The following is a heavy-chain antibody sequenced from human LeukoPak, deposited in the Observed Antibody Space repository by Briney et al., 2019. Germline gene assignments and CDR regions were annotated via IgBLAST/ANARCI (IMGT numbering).Heavy chain of an antibody. V-gene: IGHV1-18*01. D-gene: IGHD4-17*01. Sequence: ASVKVSCKASGYTFTSYGISWVRHAPGQGLEWMGWIYSYNGNTNYAQTFQGRVPMTTDTSTSIAYMDLRSLTSDGTAVYYCARLKNYGDYGYWGQGTLVTVSS. CDR3: ARLKNYGDYGY. CDR2: IYSYNGNT. CDR1: GYTFTSYG. J-gene: IGHJ4*02.